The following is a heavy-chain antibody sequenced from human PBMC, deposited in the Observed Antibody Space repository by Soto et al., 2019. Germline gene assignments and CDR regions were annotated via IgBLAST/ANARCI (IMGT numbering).Heavy chain of an antibody. Sequence: GGSLRLSCAASGFTFSSYWMSWVRQAPGKGLEWVANIKQDGSEKYYVDSVKGRFTISRDNAKNSLYLKMNSLRADDTALYYCARQPAAILYAFDIWGQGTMVTVSS. D-gene: IGHD2-2*01. CDR2: IKQDGSEK. CDR1: GFTFSSYW. V-gene: IGHV3-7*01. CDR3: ARQPAAILYAFDI. J-gene: IGHJ3*02.